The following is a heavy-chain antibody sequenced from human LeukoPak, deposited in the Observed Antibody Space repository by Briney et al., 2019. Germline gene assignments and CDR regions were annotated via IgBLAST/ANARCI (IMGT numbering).Heavy chain of an antibody. J-gene: IGHJ4*02. Sequence: GGSLRLSCAASGFTFSGYTIHWVRQASGKGLEWVSHIRTKANNYATDYDASVKGRFTISRDDSKNTAFLQMNSLKTEDTAVYYCSRHDALPGDYWGQGTQVTVSS. CDR1: GFTFSGYT. D-gene: IGHD2-21*02. CDR2: IRTKANNYAT. CDR3: SRHDALPGDY. V-gene: IGHV3-73*01.